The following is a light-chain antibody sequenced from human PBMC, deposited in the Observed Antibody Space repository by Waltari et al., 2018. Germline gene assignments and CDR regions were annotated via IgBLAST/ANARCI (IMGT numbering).Light chain of an antibody. Sequence: QSALTQPASVSGSPGQSITLPCTGTSSDVGGYNSVPWYQQHPGKAPKLMIYDVSNRPSGVSNRFSGSKSGNTASLTISGLQAEDEADYYCSSYTSSSTLVFGGGTKLTVL. CDR2: DVS. V-gene: IGLV2-14*03. CDR1: SSDVGGYNS. CDR3: SSYTSSSTLV. J-gene: IGLJ2*01.